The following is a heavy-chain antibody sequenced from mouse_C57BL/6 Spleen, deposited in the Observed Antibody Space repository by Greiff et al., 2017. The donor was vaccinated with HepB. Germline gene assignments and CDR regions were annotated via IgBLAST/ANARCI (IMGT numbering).Heavy chain of an antibody. CDR1: GFNIKDDY. J-gene: IGHJ2*01. D-gene: IGHD1-1*01. Sequence: DVQLQESGAELVRPGASVKLSCTASGFNIKDDYMHWVKQRPEQGLEWIGWIDPENGDTEYASKFQGKATITADTSSNTAYLQLSSLTSEDTAVYYCTTPYGSSYDYWGQGTTLTVSS. CDR2: IDPENGDT. V-gene: IGHV14-4*01. CDR3: TTPYGSSYDY.